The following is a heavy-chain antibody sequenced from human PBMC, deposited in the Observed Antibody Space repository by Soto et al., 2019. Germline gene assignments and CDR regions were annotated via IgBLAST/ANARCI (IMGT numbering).Heavy chain of an antibody. J-gene: IGHJ4*02. CDR1: GGPFPTGGYY. D-gene: IGHD3-16*01. CDR3: ARGDSQVSSVFDY. CDR2: IYYNGDT. V-gene: IGHV4-31*03. Sequence: LSLTCTVSGGPFPTGGYYWSWIRQEPGKGLEWIGYIYYNGDTSYNPSLRSRVTISADTSKTQFSLRLSSVTSADTAVYYCARGDSQVSSVFDYWGQGMLVTVSS.